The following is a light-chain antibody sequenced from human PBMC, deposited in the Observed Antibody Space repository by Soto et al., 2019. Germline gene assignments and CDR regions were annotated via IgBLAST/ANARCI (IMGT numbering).Light chain of an antibody. CDR3: QQSYSTHRT. V-gene: IGKV1-39*01. CDR2: AAS. CDR1: QSISSY. Sequence: DIQMTQSPSSLSASVGDRVTITCRASQSISSYLNWYQQKPGKAPKLLIYAASSLQSGVPSRFRGSGSGTDVTLTISSLQPEDFATYYCQQSYSTHRTCGQGTKLEIK. J-gene: IGKJ2*01.